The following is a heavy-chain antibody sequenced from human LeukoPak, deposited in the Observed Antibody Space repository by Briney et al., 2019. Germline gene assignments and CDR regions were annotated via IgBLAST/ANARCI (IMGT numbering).Heavy chain of an antibody. D-gene: IGHD2-2*01. CDR3: ASKPYCSSTSCWHGMDV. V-gene: IGHV1-69*04. CDR2: IIPIFGIA. J-gene: IGHJ6*02. CDR1: GGTFSSYA. Sequence: SVKVSCKASGGTFSSYAISWVRQAPGQGLEWMGRIIPIFGIANYAQKFQGRATITADKSTSTAYMELSSLRSEDTAVYYCASKPYCSSTSCWHGMDVWGQGTTVTVSS.